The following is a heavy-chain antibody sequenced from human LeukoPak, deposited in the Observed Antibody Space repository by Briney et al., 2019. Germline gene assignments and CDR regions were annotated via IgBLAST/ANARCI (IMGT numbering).Heavy chain of an antibody. CDR1: GGTFSSYA. V-gene: IGHV1-69*05. CDR3: ARARDGYSPLSFDY. J-gene: IGHJ4*02. Sequence: SVKVSCKASGGTFSSYAISWVRQAPGQGLEWMGGIIPIFGTANYAQKLQGRVTMTTDTSTSTAYMELRSLRSDDTAVYYCARARDGYSPLSFDYWGQGTLVTVSS. CDR2: IIPIFGTA. D-gene: IGHD3-22*01.